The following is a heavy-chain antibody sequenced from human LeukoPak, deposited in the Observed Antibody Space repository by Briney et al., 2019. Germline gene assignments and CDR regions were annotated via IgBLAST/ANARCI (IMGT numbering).Heavy chain of an antibody. J-gene: IGHJ3*02. D-gene: IGHD1-26*01. CDR3: AKERAGMGADAFDI. CDR1: GFSFSNYW. Sequence: GGSLRLSCVVSGFSFSNYWMHWVRQAPGKGLVWVSRINSDGSTTNYAASVKGRFTISRDNAKNSLYLQMNSLRAEDTAVYYCAKERAGMGADAFDIWGQGTMVTVSS. V-gene: IGHV3-74*01. CDR2: INSDGSTT.